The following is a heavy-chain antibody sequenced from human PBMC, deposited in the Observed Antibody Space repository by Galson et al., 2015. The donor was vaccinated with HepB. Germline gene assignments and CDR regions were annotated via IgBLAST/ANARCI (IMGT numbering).Heavy chain of an antibody. CDR3: ARDRGSYWYFDL. Sequence: VWIRQPPGKGLEWIGGIYYRGFAYYNPSLESRVTISVDTSKNQLSLSLKSVTATDTAVYYCARDRGSYWYFDLWGRGTLVTVSS. V-gene: IGHV4-39*02. D-gene: IGHD3-10*01. J-gene: IGHJ2*01. CDR2: IYYRGFA.